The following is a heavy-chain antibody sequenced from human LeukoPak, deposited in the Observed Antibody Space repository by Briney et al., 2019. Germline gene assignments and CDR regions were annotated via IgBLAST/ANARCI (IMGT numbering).Heavy chain of an antibody. D-gene: IGHD3-3*01. V-gene: IGHV3-66*01. Sequence: GGSLRLSCAASGFTVSSNYMSWVRQAPGKGLEWVSVIYSGGSTYYADSVKGRFTISRDNSKNTLYLQMNSLRAEDTAVYYCAGDGVGYDFWSGPYVWGRGTTVTVSS. CDR1: GFTVSSNY. CDR3: AGDGVGYDFWSGPYV. J-gene: IGHJ6*02. CDR2: IYSGGST.